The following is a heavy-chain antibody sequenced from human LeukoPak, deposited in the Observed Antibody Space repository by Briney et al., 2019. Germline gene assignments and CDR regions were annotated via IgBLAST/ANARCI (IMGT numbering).Heavy chain of an antibody. CDR2: INPNSGGT. Sequence: GASVKVSCKASGYTFTGYYMHWVRQAPGQGLEWMGWINPNSGGTNYAQKFQGRVTMTRDTSISTAYMELSRLRSDDTAVYYCARAFGWFGNSFRGDALDIWGQGTMVTVSS. J-gene: IGHJ3*02. CDR3: ARAFGWFGNSFRGDALDI. V-gene: IGHV1-2*02. CDR1: GYTFTGYY. D-gene: IGHD3-10*01.